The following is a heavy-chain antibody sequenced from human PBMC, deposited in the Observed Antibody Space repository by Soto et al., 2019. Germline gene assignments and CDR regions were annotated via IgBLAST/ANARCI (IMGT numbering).Heavy chain of an antibody. CDR2: IYYSGST. CDR3: ASISGPAAGKNLDAFDI. V-gene: IGHV4-59*01. D-gene: IGHD6-13*01. Sequence: SETLSLTCTVSCGPISSYYWSWIRQPPGKGLEWIGYIYYSGSTNYNPSLKSRVTISVDTPKNQFSLKLSSVTAADTAVYYCASISGPAAGKNLDAFDIWGQGTMVTVSS. J-gene: IGHJ3*02. CDR1: CGPISSYY.